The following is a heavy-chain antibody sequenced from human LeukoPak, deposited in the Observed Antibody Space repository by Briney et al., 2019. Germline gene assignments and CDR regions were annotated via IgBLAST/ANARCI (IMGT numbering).Heavy chain of an antibody. V-gene: IGHV4-34*01. CDR1: GGSFSGYY. D-gene: IGHD6-19*01. J-gene: IGHJ6*03. CDR2: INHSGST. CDR3: ARGRAVVRTPYYYYYMDV. Sequence: SETLSLTCAVYGGSFSGYYWSWIRQPPGKGLEWIGEINHSGSTNYNPSLKSRVTISVDTSKNQFSLKLSSVTAADTAVYYCARGRAVVRTPYYYYYMDVWGKGTTVTVSS.